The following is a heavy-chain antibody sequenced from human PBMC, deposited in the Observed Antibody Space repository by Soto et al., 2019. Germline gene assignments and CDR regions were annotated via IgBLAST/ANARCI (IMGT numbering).Heavy chain of an antibody. Sequence: ASVKVSCKASGYTFASYYMHWVRQAPGQGLEWMGIINTSGGSTSYAQKFQGRVTMTRDTSTSTVYMELSSLRSEDTAVYYCAITALLRYFDWLPFVWGQGTLVTVSS. CDR3: AITALLRYFDWLPFV. J-gene: IGHJ4*02. V-gene: IGHV1-46*01. CDR1: GYTFASYY. CDR2: INTSGGST. D-gene: IGHD3-9*01.